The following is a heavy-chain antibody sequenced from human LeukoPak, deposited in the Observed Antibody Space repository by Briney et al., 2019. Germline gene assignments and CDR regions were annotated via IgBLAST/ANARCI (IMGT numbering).Heavy chain of an antibody. CDR2: IYHGGTT. D-gene: IGHD4-17*01. V-gene: IGHV4-4*02. CDR3: ATTTVTPNGDAFDI. CDR1: GDSISSSNW. Sequence: SETLSLTCAVFGDSISSSNWWSWVRQPPGKGLEWIGEIYHGGTTNYNPSLKSRVTISIDKSKNHFSLNLGSVSAADTAVYYCATTTVTPNGDAFDIWGQGTLVTVSS. J-gene: IGHJ3*02.